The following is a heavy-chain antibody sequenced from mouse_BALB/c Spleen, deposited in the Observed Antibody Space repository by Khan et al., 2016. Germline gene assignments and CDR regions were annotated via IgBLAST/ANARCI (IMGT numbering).Heavy chain of an antibody. Sequence: EVKLEVSGGGLVQPGGSMKLSCVASGFTFSSYWMSWVRQSPEKGLEWVAEIRLKSDNYATHYAESVKGKFTISRDDSKSRHYLQMNSLRAEDTGIYYCTDLGKGYWGQGTTLTVSS. CDR2: IRLKSDNYAT. D-gene: IGHD4-1*01. V-gene: IGHV6-3*01. CDR1: GFTFSSYW. CDR3: TDLGKGY. J-gene: IGHJ2*01.